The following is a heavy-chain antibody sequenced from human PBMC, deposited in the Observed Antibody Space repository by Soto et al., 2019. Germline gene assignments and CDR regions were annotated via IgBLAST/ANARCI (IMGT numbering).Heavy chain of an antibody. CDR2: ISWNSGSI. CDR1: GFTFDDYA. V-gene: IGHV3-9*01. Sequence: EVQLVESGGGLVQPGRSLRLSCAASGFTFDDYAMHWVRQAPGKGLEWVSGISWNSGSIGYADSVKGRFTISRDNDKNTLYLQMNSLRAEDTALYYCAKEDVGSGDFDYWGQGTLVIVSS. CDR3: AKEDVGSGDFDY. D-gene: IGHD3-10*01. J-gene: IGHJ4*02.